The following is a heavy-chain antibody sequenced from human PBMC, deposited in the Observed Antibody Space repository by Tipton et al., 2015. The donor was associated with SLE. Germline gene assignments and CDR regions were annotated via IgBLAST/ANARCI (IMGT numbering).Heavy chain of an antibody. D-gene: IGHD2-15*01. CDR2: IYTSGST. CDR3: AREGYCSGGSCRTRDYYYMDV. Sequence: TLSLTCTVSGGSISSGSYYWSWIRQPAGKGLEWIGRIYTSGSTNYNPSLKSRVTISVDTSKNQFSLKLSSVTAADTAVYYCAREGYCSGGSCRTRDYYYMDVWGKGTTVTVSS. J-gene: IGHJ6*03. V-gene: IGHV4-61*02. CDR1: GGSISSGSYY.